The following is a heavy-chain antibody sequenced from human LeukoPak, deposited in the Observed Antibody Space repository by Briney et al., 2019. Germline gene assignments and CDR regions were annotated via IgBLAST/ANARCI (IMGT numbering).Heavy chain of an antibody. D-gene: IGHD2-2*01. Sequence: VASVKVSCKASGYTFTSYGIIWVRQAPGQGLEWMGWISAYNGNTNYAQKLQGRVTMTTDTSTSTAYMELRSLRSDDTAVYYCARGARDTSWYRFDPWGQGTLVTVSS. J-gene: IGHJ5*02. CDR3: ARGARDTSWYRFDP. CDR2: ISAYNGNT. CDR1: GYTFTSYG. V-gene: IGHV1-18*01.